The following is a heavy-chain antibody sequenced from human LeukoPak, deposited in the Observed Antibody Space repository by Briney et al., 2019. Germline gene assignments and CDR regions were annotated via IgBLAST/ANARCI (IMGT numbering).Heavy chain of an antibody. CDR2: ISYDGSNK. Sequence: GRSLRLSCAASGFTFSNYAMHWVRQAPGKGLEWVAVISYDGSNKYYSDSVKGRFTISRDNSKNTLYLQMNSLRAEDTAVYYCAKDRYCSSASCYAGSYWGQGTLVTVSS. CDR1: GFTFSNYA. V-gene: IGHV3-30-3*01. D-gene: IGHD2-2*01. J-gene: IGHJ4*02. CDR3: AKDRYCSSASCYAGSY.